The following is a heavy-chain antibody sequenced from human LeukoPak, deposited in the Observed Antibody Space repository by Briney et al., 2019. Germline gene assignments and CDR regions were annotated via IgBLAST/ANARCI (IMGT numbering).Heavy chain of an antibody. CDR2: ISAYNGNT. CDR1: GYTFTSYG. CDR3: ARTIAVAGHDAFDI. V-gene: IGHV1-18*04. J-gene: IGHJ3*02. Sequence: ASVKVSCKASGYTFTSYGISWVRQAPGQGLEWMGWISAYNGNTNYAQKLQGRVTMTTDTSTSTAYMELTSLRSDDTAVYYCARTIAVAGHDAFDIWGQGTMVTVSS. D-gene: IGHD6-19*01.